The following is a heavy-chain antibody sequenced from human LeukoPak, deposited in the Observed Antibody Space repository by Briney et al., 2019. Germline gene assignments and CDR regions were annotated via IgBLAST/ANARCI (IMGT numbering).Heavy chain of an antibody. CDR3: AREDRYSSGWHHFDY. V-gene: IGHV4-59*02. J-gene: IGHJ4*01. Sequence: SETLSLTCNISGGSVSRDYWSWIRQAPGKGLEWIGHISDSGSPTYNPSLKSRVTISVDTSKNQFSLKLSSVTAADTAVYYCAREDRYSSGWHHFDYWGQGTLVTVSS. D-gene: IGHD6-19*01. CDR1: GGSVSRDY. CDR2: ISDSGSP.